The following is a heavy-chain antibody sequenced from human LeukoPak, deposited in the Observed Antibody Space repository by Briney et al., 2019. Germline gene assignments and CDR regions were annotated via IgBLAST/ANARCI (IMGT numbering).Heavy chain of an antibody. V-gene: IGHV1-18*01. CDR1: GYTFTSYG. D-gene: IGHD3-22*01. Sequence: APVKVSCKASGYTFTSYGISWVRQAPGQGLEWMGWISANNGNTNYAQKLQGRVTMTTDTSTSTAYMELRSLRSDDTAVYYCAREAMIDHLIDYWGQGTLVTVSS. CDR3: AREAMIDHLIDY. J-gene: IGHJ4*02. CDR2: ISANNGNT.